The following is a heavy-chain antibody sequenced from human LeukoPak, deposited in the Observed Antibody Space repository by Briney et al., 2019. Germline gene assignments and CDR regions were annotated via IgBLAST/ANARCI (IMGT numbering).Heavy chain of an antibody. J-gene: IGHJ4*02. D-gene: IGHD3-22*01. V-gene: IGHV3-48*04. CDR2: ISSSSSTI. Sequence: GGSLRLSCAASGFTFSSYSMNWVRQAPGKGLEWVSYISSSSSTIYYADSVKGRFTISRDNAKNSLYLQMNSLRAEDTAVYYCARDSSGYYGMLYYFDYWGQGTLVTVSS. CDR3: ARDSSGYYGMLYYFDY. CDR1: GFTFSSYS.